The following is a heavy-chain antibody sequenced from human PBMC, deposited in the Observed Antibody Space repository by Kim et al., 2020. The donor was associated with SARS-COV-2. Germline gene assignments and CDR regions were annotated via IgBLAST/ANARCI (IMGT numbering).Heavy chain of an antibody. CDR1: GGSFSGYY. CDR3: ARAPLRSIAARYFDY. J-gene: IGHJ4*02. CDR2: INHSGST. V-gene: IGHV4-34*01. Sequence: SETLSLTCAVYGGSFSGYYWSWIRQPPGKGLEWIGEINHSGSTNYNPSLKSRVTISVDTSKNQFSLKLSSVTAADTAVYYCARAPLRSIAARYFDYWGQGTLVTVSS. D-gene: IGHD6-6*01.